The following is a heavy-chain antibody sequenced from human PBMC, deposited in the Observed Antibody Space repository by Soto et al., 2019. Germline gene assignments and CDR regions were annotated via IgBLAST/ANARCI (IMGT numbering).Heavy chain of an antibody. CDR3: ARRTYYYYFMDV. J-gene: IGHJ6*03. CDR1: GGSISNYY. Sequence: TSETLSLTCSVSGGSISNYYLSWIRQPPGKGLEWIGNIYYTGDSDYNPSLKSRVTISVDTSKNQFSLKLSSVTAADTAVYYCARRTYYYYFMDVWGKGTTVTVSS. V-gene: IGHV4-59*01. CDR2: IYYTGDS.